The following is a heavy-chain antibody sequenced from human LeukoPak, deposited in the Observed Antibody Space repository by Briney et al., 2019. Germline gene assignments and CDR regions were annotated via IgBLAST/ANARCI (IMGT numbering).Heavy chain of an antibody. V-gene: IGHV4-59*12. CDR3: ARDLYSSRTNDAFVI. Sequence: SETLSLTCTLSGGSINNYYWSWIRQPPGKGLEWIGSIYYSGSTYYNPSLKSRVTISVDTSKNQFSLKLSSVTAADTAVYYCARDLYSSRTNDAFVIWGQGTMVTVSS. CDR1: GGSINNYY. D-gene: IGHD6-13*01. J-gene: IGHJ3*02. CDR2: IYYSGST.